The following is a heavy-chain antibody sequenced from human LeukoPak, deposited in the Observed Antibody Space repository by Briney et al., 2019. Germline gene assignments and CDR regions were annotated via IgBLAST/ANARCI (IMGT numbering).Heavy chain of an antibody. D-gene: IGHD2-2*01. Sequence: GGSLRLSCAASGFTFSSYGMHWVRKAPGKGLEWVAVISYDGSNKYYADSVKGRFTISRDSSKNTLYLQMNSLRAEDTAVCYCAKDKGDCSSTSCYYYFDYWGQGTLVTVSS. V-gene: IGHV3-30*18. CDR2: ISYDGSNK. CDR1: GFTFSSYG. J-gene: IGHJ4*02. CDR3: AKDKGDCSSTSCYYYFDY.